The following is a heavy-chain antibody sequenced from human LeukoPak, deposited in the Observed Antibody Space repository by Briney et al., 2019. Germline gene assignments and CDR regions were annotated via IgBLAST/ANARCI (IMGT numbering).Heavy chain of an antibody. Sequence: TPSETLSLTCAVYGGSFSGYYWSWIRQPPGKGLEWIGEINHSGSTNYNPSLKSRVTISVDTSKNQFSLKLSSVTAADTAVYYCASLRYCTNGVCPPPDYWGQGTLVTVSS. CDR1: GGSFSGYY. CDR2: INHSGST. V-gene: IGHV4-34*01. J-gene: IGHJ4*02. CDR3: ASLRYCTNGVCPPPDY. D-gene: IGHD2-8*01.